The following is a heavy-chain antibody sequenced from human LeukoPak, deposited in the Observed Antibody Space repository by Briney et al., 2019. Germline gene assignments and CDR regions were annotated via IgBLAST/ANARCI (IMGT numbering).Heavy chain of an antibody. CDR1: GYTFTSYG. Sequence: ASVKVSCKASGYTFTSYGISWVRQAPGQGLEWMGWISAYNGNTNYAQKLQGRVTMTTDTSTSTAYMELRSLRSDDTAVYYCARGLYDSSGYTPGPSYYYYGMDVWGQGTTVTVSS. J-gene: IGHJ6*02. V-gene: IGHV1-18*01. CDR2: ISAYNGNT. CDR3: ARGLYDSSGYTPGPSYYYYGMDV. D-gene: IGHD3-22*01.